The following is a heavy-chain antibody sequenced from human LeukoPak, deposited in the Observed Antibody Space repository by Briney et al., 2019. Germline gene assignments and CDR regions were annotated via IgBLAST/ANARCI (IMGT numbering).Heavy chain of an antibody. CDR3: VRDFRSADY. Sequence: GGSLRLSCAASGFTFSSYAMSWVRQAPGKGLEWVSAISGSGGSTYHADSVKGRFTISRDNSKDTLYLQMNSLRAEDTAVYYCVRDFRSADYWGQGTLVTVSS. J-gene: IGHJ4*02. CDR2: ISGSGGST. V-gene: IGHV3-23*01. CDR1: GFTFSSYA.